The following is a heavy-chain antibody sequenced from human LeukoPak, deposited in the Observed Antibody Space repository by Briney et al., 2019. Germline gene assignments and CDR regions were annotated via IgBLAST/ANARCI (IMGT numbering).Heavy chain of an antibody. CDR3: ANDHFGSGSWDY. D-gene: IGHD3-10*01. CDR1: GFPFDSYA. J-gene: IGHJ4*02. CDR2: ISFSGHVI. Sequence: GGSLRLSCVASGFPFDSYAMNRVRQAPGKGLEWVSFISFSGHVIYIAESVKGRFTISRDNSKNTLYLEMNNLRPADTGVYYCANDHFGSGSWDYWGRGTLVTVSS. V-gene: IGHV3-NL1*01.